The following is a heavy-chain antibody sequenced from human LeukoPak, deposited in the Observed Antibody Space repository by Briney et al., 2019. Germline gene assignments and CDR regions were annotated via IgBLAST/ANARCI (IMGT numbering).Heavy chain of an antibody. Sequence: SETLSLTCTVSGGSISSNYWSWIRQPPGKGLEWIGYIYYSGSTNYNPSLKSRVTISVDTSKNQFSLKLSSVTAADTAVYFCARIFGFGGGYFDYWGQGTLVTVSS. V-gene: IGHV4-59*01. CDR3: ARIFGFGGGYFDY. CDR2: IYYSGST. J-gene: IGHJ4*02. D-gene: IGHD3-10*01. CDR1: GGSISSNY.